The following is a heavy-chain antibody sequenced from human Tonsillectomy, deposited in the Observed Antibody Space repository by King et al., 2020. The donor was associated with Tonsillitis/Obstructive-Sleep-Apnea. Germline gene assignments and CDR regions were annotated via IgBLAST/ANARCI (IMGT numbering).Heavy chain of an antibody. Sequence: VQLVESGGGVVQPGRSLRLSCAASGFTFSKYGMHWVRQAPGKGLEWVAFISYDGSIEFYADSVKGRFTISRDNSKNTLSLQMNSLRAEDTALFYCVKDLGRITVFAWDFGGKGTTVSVS. D-gene: IGHD3-3*01. CDR2: ISYDGSIE. V-gene: IGHV3-30*18. J-gene: IGHJ6*03. CDR1: GFTFSKYG. CDR3: VKDLGRITVFAWDF.